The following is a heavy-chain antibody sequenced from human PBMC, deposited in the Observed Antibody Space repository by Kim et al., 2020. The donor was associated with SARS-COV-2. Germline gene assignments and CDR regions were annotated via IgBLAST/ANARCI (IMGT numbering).Heavy chain of an antibody. CDR1: GYTFTSYY. D-gene: IGHD3-10*01. V-gene: IGHV1-46*01. Sequence: ASVKVSCKASGYTFTSYYMHWVRQAPGQGLEWMGIINPSGGSTSYAQKFQGRVTMTRDTSTSTVYMELSSLRSEDTAVYYCARVSAYYYGSGSPGDYWGQGTLVTVSS. CDR3: ARVSAYYYGSGSPGDY. J-gene: IGHJ4*02. CDR2: INPSGGST.